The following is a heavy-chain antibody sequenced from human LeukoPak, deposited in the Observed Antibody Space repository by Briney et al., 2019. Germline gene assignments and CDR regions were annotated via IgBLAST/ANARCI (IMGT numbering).Heavy chain of an antibody. V-gene: IGHV4-34*01. CDR3: ARINLWPGNWIDS. J-gene: IGHJ5*01. D-gene: IGHD2/OR15-2a*01. CDR2: VDQRGTI. CDR1: GGSFGDHF. Sequence: PSETLSLTCGLNGGSFGDHFWGWFRQSPGKGLEWIGEVDQRGTINSNPSLKSRVAISVETSKNQFSLKLTSVTAADTAVYYCARINLWPGNWIDSWGQGSLVTVSS.